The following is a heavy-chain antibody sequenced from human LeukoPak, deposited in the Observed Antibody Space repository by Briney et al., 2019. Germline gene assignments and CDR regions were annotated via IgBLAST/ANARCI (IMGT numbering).Heavy chain of an antibody. CDR2: IRSKAYGGTT. J-gene: IGHJ4*02. CDR3: TRDGRSGWGYYFDY. Sequence: GGSLRLSCTASGFTFGDYAMSWVRQAPGKGPEWVGFIRSKAYGGTTEYAASVKGRFTISRDDSKSIAYLQMNSLKTEDTAVYYCTRDGRSGWGYYFDYWGQGTLVTVSS. CDR1: GFTFGDYA. V-gene: IGHV3-49*04. D-gene: IGHD6-19*01.